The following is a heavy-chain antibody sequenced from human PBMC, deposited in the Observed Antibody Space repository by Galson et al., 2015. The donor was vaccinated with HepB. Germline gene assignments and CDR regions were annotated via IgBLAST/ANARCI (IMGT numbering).Heavy chain of an antibody. Sequence: CAISGDSVSSNSAAWNWTRQSPSRGLEWLGRIYYRSKWDNDSALHVKSRMTIKADTSKNQFSLQLISVTPDDTAVYYCARGPDDRSTYNHPFDYWGQGTRVTVSS. D-gene: IGHD3-22*01. V-gene: IGHV6-1*01. J-gene: IGHJ4*02. CDR1: GDSVSSNSAA. CDR2: IYYRSKWDN. CDR3: ARGPDDRSTYNHPFDY.